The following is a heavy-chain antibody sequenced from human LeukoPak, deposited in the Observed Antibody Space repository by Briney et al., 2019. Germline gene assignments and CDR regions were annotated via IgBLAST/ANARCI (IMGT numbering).Heavy chain of an antibody. D-gene: IGHD1-14*01. CDR1: GFTFSSYD. V-gene: IGHV3-13*05. Sequence: GGSLRLSCAASGFTFSSYDMPWVRQATGKGLEWVSAIGTAGDPYYPGSVKGRFTISREDAKNSLYLQMNSLRAGDTAVYYCARGRATGYFDYWGQGTLVTVSS. J-gene: IGHJ4*02. CDR3: ARGRATGYFDY. CDR2: IGTAGDP.